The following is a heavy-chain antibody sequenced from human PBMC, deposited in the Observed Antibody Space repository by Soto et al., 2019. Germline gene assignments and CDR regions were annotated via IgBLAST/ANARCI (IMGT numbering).Heavy chain of an antibody. V-gene: IGHV4-39*01. Sequence: SETLSLTCTVSGGSVSSSTYYWGWIRQPPGKGLEWIGSVYYSGSTYYNPSLKSRVTISVDTSNNQFSLKLNSVTAADTAVYYCARHQYYYDSSGYTLDYWGQGTLVTVSS. D-gene: IGHD3-22*01. J-gene: IGHJ4*02. CDR3: ARHQYYYDSSGYTLDY. CDR2: VYYSGST. CDR1: GGSVSSSTYY.